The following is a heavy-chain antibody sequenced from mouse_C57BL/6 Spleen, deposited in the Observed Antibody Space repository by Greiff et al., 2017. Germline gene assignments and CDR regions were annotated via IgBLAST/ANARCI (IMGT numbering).Heavy chain of an antibody. CDR3: ARERPYYTAMDY. J-gene: IGHJ4*01. CDR2: INPYNGDT. V-gene: IGHV1-20*01. CDR1: GYSFTGYF. Sequence: VQLQQSGPELVKPGDSVQISCKASGYSFTGYFMNWVMQSHGKSLEWIGRINPYNGDTFYNQKFKGKATLTVDKSSSTAHMELRSLTSEDSAVYYCARERPYYTAMDYWGQGTSDTVSS. D-gene: IGHD2-12*01.